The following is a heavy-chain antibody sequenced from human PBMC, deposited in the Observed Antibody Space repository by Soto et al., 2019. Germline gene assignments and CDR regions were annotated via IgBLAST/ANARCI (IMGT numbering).Heavy chain of an antibody. V-gene: IGHV1-3*01. Sequence: ASVKVSCKASGYTFTSYAMHWVRQAPGQRLEWMGWINAGNGNTKYSQKFQGRVTITRDTSASTAYMELSSLRSEDTAVYYCARAWGSGWYGYFQHWGQGTLVTVSS. D-gene: IGHD6-19*01. J-gene: IGHJ1*01. CDR1: GYTFTSYA. CDR3: ARAWGSGWYGYFQH. CDR2: INAGNGNT.